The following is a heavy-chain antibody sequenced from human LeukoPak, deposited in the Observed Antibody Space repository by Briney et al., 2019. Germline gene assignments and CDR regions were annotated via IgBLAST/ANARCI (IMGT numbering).Heavy chain of an antibody. CDR1: GFTFSSYA. D-gene: IGHD1-7*01. CDR3: ARPSDWNYVLDY. J-gene: IGHJ4*02. V-gene: IGHV3-23*01. CDR2: ISGSGDST. Sequence: GGSLRLSCAASGFTFSSYAMSWVRQAPGKGLEWVSAISGSGDSTYYADSVKGRFTISRDNSKNTLYLQMNSLTAADTAVYYCARPSDWNYVLDYWGQGTLVTVSS.